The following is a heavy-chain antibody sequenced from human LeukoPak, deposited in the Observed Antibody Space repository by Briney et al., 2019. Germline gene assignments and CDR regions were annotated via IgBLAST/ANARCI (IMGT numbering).Heavy chain of an antibody. D-gene: IGHD2-15*01. V-gene: IGHV1-18*01. J-gene: IGHJ4*02. Sequence: GASVKVSCKASGYTFTSYSISWVRQAPGQRPESMGWITAYNGNTIYAQKVKGRVTMTTDTSTSTAYMELRSLKSDDTAVYYCARAAYCSDGSCYSDYWGQGTLVTVSS. CDR3: ARAAYCSDGSCYSDY. CDR1: GYTFTSYS. CDR2: ITAYNGNT.